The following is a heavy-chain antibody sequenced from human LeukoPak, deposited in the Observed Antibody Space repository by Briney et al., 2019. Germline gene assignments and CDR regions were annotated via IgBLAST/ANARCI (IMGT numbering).Heavy chain of an antibody. D-gene: IGHD1-26*01. CDR2: IKQDGSEK. J-gene: IGHJ4*02. V-gene: IGHV3-7*01. Sequence: GGSLRLSCAASGFTSSSYCMSCVRQAPAKGLEGVANIKQDGSEKYYVDSAKSRFTISRDTAKTSLYLQMNSLRDEATAVYYCARVGAKYYFDYWGQGTLVTVSS. CDR3: ARVGAKYYFDY. CDR1: GFTSSSYC.